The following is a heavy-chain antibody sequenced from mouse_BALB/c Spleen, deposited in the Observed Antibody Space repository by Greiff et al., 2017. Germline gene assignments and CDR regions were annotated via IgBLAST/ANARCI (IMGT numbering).Heavy chain of an antibody. J-gene: IGHJ4*01. CDR3: AREGYDYYAMDY. CDR1: GYTFTSYN. V-gene: IGHV1-12*01. CDR2: IYPGNGDT. Sequence: VQLQQPGAELVKPGASVKMSCKASGYTFTSYNMHWVKQTPGQGLEWIGAIYPGNGDTSYNQKFKGKATLTADKSSSTAYMQLSSLTSEDSAVYYCAREGYDYYAMDYWGQGTSVTVSS.